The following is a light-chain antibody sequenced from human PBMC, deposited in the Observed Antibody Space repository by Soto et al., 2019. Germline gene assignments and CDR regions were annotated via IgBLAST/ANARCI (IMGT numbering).Light chain of an antibody. V-gene: IGKV1-39*01. Sequence: DVQMTQSPSSLSASVGDRVTITCRASQNIADFLNSYQQKSGKAPKLLIYPASRLQTGVPSRFSGSRSETDFTLTINSLQPEDVATYYCQQTDRNPQTFGQGTKVEIK. CDR2: PAS. CDR3: QQTDRNPQT. J-gene: IGKJ1*01. CDR1: QNIADF.